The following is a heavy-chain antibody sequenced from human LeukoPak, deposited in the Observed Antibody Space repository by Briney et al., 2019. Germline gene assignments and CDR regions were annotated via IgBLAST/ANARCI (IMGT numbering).Heavy chain of an antibody. CDR2: IYYSGST. CDR3: AREDYGSASNNWFDP. Sequence: PSETLSLTCTVSGASISSYYWSWIRQPPGKGLEWIGYIYYSGSTSYNTSLKSRVTISIDTSKSQFSLKLSSVTAADTAIYYCAREDYGSASNNWFDPWGQGTLVTVSS. V-gene: IGHV4-59*01. J-gene: IGHJ5*02. CDR1: GASISSYY. D-gene: IGHD3-10*01.